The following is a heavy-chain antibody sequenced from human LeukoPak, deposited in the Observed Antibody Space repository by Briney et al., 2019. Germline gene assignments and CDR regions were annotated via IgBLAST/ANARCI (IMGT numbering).Heavy chain of an antibody. Sequence: GESLKISCKGSGYSFTSYWIGWVRQMPGKGLEWMGRIDPSDSYTNYSPSFQGHVTISADKSISTAYLQWSSLKASDTAMYYCARSKYYYGSGSYDTDYWGQGTLVTVSS. J-gene: IGHJ4*02. CDR3: ARSKYYYGSGSYDTDY. D-gene: IGHD3-10*01. CDR1: GYSFTSYW. CDR2: IDPSDSYT. V-gene: IGHV5-10-1*01.